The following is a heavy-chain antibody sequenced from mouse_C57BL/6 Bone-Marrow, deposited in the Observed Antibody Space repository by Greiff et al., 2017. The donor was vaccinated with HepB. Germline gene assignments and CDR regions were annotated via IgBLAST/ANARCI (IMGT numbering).Heavy chain of an antibody. Sequence: QVQLQQSGPGLVQPSQSLSITCTVSGFSLTSYCVHWVRQSPGKGLEWLGVIWRGGSTDYNAAFMSRLSITKDNSKSQVYFKMNSLQADDTAIYYCAISHYYYGCSPFAYWGQGTLVTVSA. V-gene: IGHV2-5*01. CDR1: GFSLTSYC. D-gene: IGHD1-1*01. CDR3: AISHYYYGCSPFAY. CDR2: IWRGGST. J-gene: IGHJ3*01.